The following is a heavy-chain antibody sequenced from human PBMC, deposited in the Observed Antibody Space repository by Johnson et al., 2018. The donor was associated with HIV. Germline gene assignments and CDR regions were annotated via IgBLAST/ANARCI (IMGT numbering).Heavy chain of an antibody. CDR3: AKGMGLAIGELSDAFHF. CDR1: EFTFSNYA. D-gene: IGHD3-10*01. CDR2: ISSDGSSK. J-gene: IGHJ3*01. V-gene: IGHV3-30-3*01. Sequence: QVQLVESGGGVVQPGRSLKLSCAASEFTFSNYAMHWVRQAPGKGLEWVAVISSDGSSKYYADSVKGRFTISRDNSKNTLNLQMNSLRPADTAVYYCAKGMGLAIGELSDAFHFWGLGTVVTVSS.